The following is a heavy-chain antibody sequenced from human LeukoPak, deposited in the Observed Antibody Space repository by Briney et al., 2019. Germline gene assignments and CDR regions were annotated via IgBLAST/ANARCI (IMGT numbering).Heavy chain of an antibody. V-gene: IGHV5-10-1*01. CDR1: GYSFNNYR. CDR3: VRLGRYRTDY. D-gene: IGHD3-16*02. CDR2: IDPTDSYT. J-gene: IGHJ4*02. Sequence: PGESLKISCKGSGYSFNNYRISWVRQMPGKGLEWMGTIDPTDSYTKYSPSFQGHVTISLDKSISTAYLQWSGLRASDTAMYYCVRLGRYRTDYWGQGALVTVSS.